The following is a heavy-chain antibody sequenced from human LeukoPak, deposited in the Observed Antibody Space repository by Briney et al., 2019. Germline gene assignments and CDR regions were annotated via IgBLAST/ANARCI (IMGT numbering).Heavy chain of an antibody. CDR2: TSGSGGST. Sequence: GGSLRLSCAASGFTFSSYAMSWVRQAPGKGLEWVSGTSGSGGSTYYAGSVKGRFTISRDNSKNTLYLQMNSLRVEDTAVYYCAKNGGSQCCSHLDSWGQGTLVTVSS. D-gene: IGHD2-15*01. CDR1: GFTFSSYA. J-gene: IGHJ4*02. V-gene: IGHV3-23*01. CDR3: AKNGGSQCCSHLDS.